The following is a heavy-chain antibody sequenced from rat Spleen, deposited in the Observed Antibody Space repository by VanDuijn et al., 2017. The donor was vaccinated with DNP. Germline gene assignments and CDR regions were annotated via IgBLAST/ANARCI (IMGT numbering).Heavy chain of an antibody. CDR3: ARGSGSYYWYFDF. J-gene: IGHJ1*01. V-gene: IGHV5-31*01. Sequence: EVQLVESGGDLVQPGRSLKLSCVAFGFTFNNYWMTWIRQVPGKGLEWVASINTDGVNTYHPDSVKGRFTISRDNAKNTLYLQMNSLRSEDTATYYCARGSGSYYWYFDFWGPGTMVTVSS. D-gene: IGHD5-1*01. CDR1: GFTFNNYW. CDR2: INTDGVNT.